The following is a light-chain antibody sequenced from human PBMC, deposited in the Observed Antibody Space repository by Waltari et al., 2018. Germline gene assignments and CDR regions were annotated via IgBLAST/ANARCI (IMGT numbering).Light chain of an antibody. V-gene: IGKV1-39*01. J-gene: IGKJ1*01. CDR1: RDIHTF. Sequence: DIQMSQSPSSLSANLGDRVTISCRASRDIHTFLSWYQQKPGNAPKLLLFSASRLHTGVPSRFSGSGSESDFTLTISGLQPGDFATYFCLHTSGTSWTFGPGTKVEVK. CDR2: SAS. CDR3: LHTSGTSWT.